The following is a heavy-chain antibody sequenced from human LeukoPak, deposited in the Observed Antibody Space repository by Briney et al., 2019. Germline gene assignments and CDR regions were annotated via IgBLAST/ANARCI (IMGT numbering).Heavy chain of an antibody. Sequence: ASVKVSCKASGYTFTSYGISWVRQAPGQGLEWMGWISAYNGNTNYAQKLQGRVTMTTDTSTSTAYMELRSLRSDDTAVYYCARGFSIRWELLPYYCYYMDVWGKGTTVTVSS. CDR3: ARGFSIRWELLPYYCYYMDV. CDR2: ISAYNGNT. J-gene: IGHJ6*03. V-gene: IGHV1-18*01. CDR1: GYTFTSYG. D-gene: IGHD1-26*01.